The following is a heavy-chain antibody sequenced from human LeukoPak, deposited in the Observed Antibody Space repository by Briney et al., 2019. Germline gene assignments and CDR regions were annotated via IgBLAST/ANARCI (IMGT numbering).Heavy chain of an antibody. Sequence: PGGSLRLSCAASRFXFSNYWIHWVRQAPGKGRVWVSRINSDGSSTSYAESVKGRFTISRDNAKHTLYLQMNSLRAEDTAVYFCARRESGGYLNYWGQGTLVTVSS. CDR3: ARRESGGYLNY. J-gene: IGHJ4*02. D-gene: IGHD3-22*01. CDR1: RFXFSNYW. V-gene: IGHV3-74*01. CDR2: INSDGSST.